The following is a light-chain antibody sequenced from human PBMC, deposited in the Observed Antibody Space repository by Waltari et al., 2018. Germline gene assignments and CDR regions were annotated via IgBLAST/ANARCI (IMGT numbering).Light chain of an antibody. Sequence: SYVLTQAPSVSVAPGQTATITCGGDNIGSQRVHWYQQKSGQAPSLVGHDEYDLASGSPERFSGSHSGSMAALTISGVEAGDEADYYCQVWDSSSDQVVFGGGTKLTVL. CDR1: NIGSQR. CDR2: DEY. CDR3: QVWDSSSDQVV. J-gene: IGLJ2*01. V-gene: IGLV3-21*02.